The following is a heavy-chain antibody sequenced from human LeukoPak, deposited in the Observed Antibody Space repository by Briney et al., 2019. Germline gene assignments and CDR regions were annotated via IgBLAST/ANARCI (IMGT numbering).Heavy chain of an antibody. Sequence: TTSETLSLTSTVSGGSIISSNHYWGWTRQPPGKGLEWFGSISYSGGTAYNPSLRSRVTISVDTSKNQFSLKVNSVTAADTAVYYCAREVEYYDSSGYRPHAFDIWGQGTLVTVSS. V-gene: IGHV4-39*02. D-gene: IGHD3-22*01. CDR1: GGSIISSNHY. J-gene: IGHJ3*02. CDR3: AREVEYYDSSGYRPHAFDI. CDR2: ISYSGGT.